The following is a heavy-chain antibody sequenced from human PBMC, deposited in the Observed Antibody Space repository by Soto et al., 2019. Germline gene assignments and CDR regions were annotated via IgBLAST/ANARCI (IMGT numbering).Heavy chain of an antibody. CDR1: GGTFSSYT. Sequence: SVKVSCKASGGTFSSYTISWVRQAPGQGLEWMGRIIPILGIANYAQKFQGRVTITADKSTSTAYMELSSLRSEDTAVYYCARGYFDWLLEYYGMDVWGQGTTVTVSS. CDR3: ARGYFDWLLEYYGMDV. J-gene: IGHJ6*02. CDR2: IIPILGIA. D-gene: IGHD3-9*01. V-gene: IGHV1-69*02.